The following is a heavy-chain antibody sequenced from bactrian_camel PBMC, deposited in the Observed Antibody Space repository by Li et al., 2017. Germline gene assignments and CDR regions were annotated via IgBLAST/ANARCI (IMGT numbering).Heavy chain of an antibody. Sequence: QVQLVESGGGLVQTGGSLRLSCAASGFTFSGYWVYWVRKAPGKGLEWISSISGLGYADSVKCRFTISRDNAENTLYLQMNSLKPEDTAMYYCQETQSAAALGLIGFGFWGRGTQVTVS. CDR3: QETQSAAALGLIGFGF. J-gene: IGHJ6*01. CDR1: GFTFSGYW. V-gene: IGHV3S26*01. D-gene: IGHD5*01. CDR2: ISGLG.